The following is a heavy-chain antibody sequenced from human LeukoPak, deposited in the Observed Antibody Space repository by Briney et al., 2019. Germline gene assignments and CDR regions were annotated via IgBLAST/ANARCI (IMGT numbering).Heavy chain of an antibody. Sequence: PGGSLRLSCAASGFTFSSYAMSRVRQAPGKGLEWVSAISGSGGSTYYADSVKGRFTISRDNSKNTLYLQMNSLRAEDTAVYYCAKDYYYYYGMDVWGQGTTVTVSS. CDR3: AKDYYYYYGMDV. CDR1: GFTFSSYA. V-gene: IGHV3-23*01. CDR2: ISGSGGST. J-gene: IGHJ6*02.